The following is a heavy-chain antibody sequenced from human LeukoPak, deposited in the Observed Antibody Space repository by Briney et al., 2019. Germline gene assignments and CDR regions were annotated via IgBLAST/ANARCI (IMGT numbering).Heavy chain of an antibody. Sequence: GASVKVSCKASGYAFKRYGISWVRQAPGQGLEWMGWISTYNGDTNYAQNFKGRVTMTTDASTSTAYMELRSLRSDDTAVYYCARDPSNSSGWYIYFDYWGQGTLVTVSS. D-gene: IGHD6-19*01. CDR1: GYAFKRYG. CDR2: ISTYNGDT. CDR3: ARDPSNSSGWYIYFDY. V-gene: IGHV1-18*01. J-gene: IGHJ4*02.